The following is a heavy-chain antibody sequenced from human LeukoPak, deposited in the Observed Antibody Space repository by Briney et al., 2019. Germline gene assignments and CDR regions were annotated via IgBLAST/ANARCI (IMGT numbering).Heavy chain of an antibody. CDR1: GLTFSSYA. V-gene: IGHV3-23*01. Sequence: GGSLRLSCAASGLTFSSYAMSWVRQAPGKGLEGVSAISGSGASTYYADSVKGRFTVSRDNSKNTLYLQMNSLRAEDTAVYYCARERGRRSYYVDYYYYMDAWGKGTTVTVSS. J-gene: IGHJ6*03. D-gene: IGHD1-26*01. CDR3: ARERGRRSYYVDYYYYMDA. CDR2: ISGSGAST.